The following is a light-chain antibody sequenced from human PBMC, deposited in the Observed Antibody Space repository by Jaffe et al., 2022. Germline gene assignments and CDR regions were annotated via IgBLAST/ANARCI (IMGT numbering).Light chain of an antibody. CDR2: TAS. CDR3: QQSYSTPIT. CDR1: QNIRSY. Sequence: DIQMTQSPFSLSASVGDRVTITCRASQNIRSYLNWYQQKPGKAPKLLIYTASSLQSGVPSRFSGSGSGTDFTLSISSLQPEDFATYYCQQSYSTPITFGPGTKVDIK. J-gene: IGKJ3*01. V-gene: IGKV1-39*01.